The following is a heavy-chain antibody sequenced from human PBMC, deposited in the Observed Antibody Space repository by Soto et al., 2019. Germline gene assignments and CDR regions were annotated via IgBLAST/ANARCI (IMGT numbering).Heavy chain of an antibody. V-gene: IGHV3-43*01. CDR3: AKEKDRIFDY. Sequence: EVQVVESGGGLVQPGGSLRLSCAASGFTFDDHTMHWVRQAPGKGLEWVSLITWDAGSAFYADSVRGRFTISRDNSKNSLYLQMNSLRTEDSALYYCAKEKDRIFDYWGRGTPVTVSS. J-gene: IGHJ4*02. CDR1: GFTFDDHT. CDR2: ITWDAGSA.